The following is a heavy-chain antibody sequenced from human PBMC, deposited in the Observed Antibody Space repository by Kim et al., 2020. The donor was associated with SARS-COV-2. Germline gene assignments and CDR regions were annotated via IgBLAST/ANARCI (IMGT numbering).Heavy chain of an antibody. J-gene: IGHJ4*02. D-gene: IGHD1-7*01. Sequence: ADSGKGRFTTSRDNSKNTLYLKMNSLRAEDTAVYYCAKGKNWNYGDYFDYWGQGTLVTVSS. CDR3: AKGKNWNYGDYFDY. V-gene: IGHV3-23*01.